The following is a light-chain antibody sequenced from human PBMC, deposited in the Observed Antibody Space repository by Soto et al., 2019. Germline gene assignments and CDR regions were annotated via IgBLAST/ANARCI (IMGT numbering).Light chain of an antibody. CDR2: DAS. CDR1: QSISSW. Sequence: DIQMTQSPSTLSASVGDRVTITCRASQSISSWLAWYQQKPGKAPKLLIYDASSLESGVPSRFSGSGSGTEFTLTISSLQPDDFAPYYCQQYNSYSPTVGQGTKVEIK. CDR3: QQYNSYSPT. V-gene: IGKV1-5*01. J-gene: IGKJ1*01.